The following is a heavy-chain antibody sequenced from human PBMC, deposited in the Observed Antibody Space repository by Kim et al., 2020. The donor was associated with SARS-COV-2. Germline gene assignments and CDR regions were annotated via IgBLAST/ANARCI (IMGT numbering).Heavy chain of an antibody. D-gene: IGHD5-12*01. CDR1: GFTFSNAW. V-gene: IGHV3-15*05. J-gene: IGHJ4*02. CDR3: ATDFRDGYIGD. CDR2: IKSKPVGGTI. Sequence: LSLTCAASGFTFSNAWMIWVRQAPGKGLEWVGRIKSKPVGGTIDYAAPVQGRFSISRDDSKSTVYLQMNTLKTEDTAVYYCATDFRDGYIGDWGQGT.